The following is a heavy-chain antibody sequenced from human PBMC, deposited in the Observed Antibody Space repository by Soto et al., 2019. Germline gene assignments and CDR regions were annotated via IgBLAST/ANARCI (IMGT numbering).Heavy chain of an antibody. J-gene: IGHJ4*02. V-gene: IGHV3-23*01. CDR1: GFTFSSYA. CDR2: ISGSGGST. Sequence: EVPLLESGGGLVQPGGSLRLSCAASGFTFSSYAMSWVRQAPGKGLEWVSAISGSGGSTYYADSVKGRFTISRDNSMTTLYLQMNSLRAEDTAVCYCAKPPIGYSSSWFYFDYWGQGTLVTVSS. D-gene: IGHD6-13*01. CDR3: AKPPIGYSSSWFYFDY.